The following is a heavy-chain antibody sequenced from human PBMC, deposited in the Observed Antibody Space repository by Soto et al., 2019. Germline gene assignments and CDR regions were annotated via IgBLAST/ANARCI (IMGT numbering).Heavy chain of an antibody. V-gene: IGHV5-51*01. J-gene: IGHJ1*01. CDR3: AIYQRDAVSRKTGR. D-gene: IGHD1-1*01. CDR2: IKPADSDS. CDR1: GYGFTGNR. Sequence: PGGSPKIPCRGYGYGFTGNRIAWMRQIPEKGLERMGMIKPADSDSKYSPSFQVQVPICANKCNATAYLQWSSLNGSDTAMYYCAIYQRDAVSRKTGRWGQATQGTVCS.